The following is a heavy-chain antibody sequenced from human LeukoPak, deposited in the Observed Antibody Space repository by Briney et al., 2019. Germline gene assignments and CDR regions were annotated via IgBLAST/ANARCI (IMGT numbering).Heavy chain of an antibody. CDR3: ARGRWGSGYFYYYYMDV. CDR2: INHSGST. J-gene: IGHJ6*03. CDR1: GGSFSGYY. V-gene: IGHV4-34*01. D-gene: IGHD3-22*01. Sequence: SETLSLTCAVYGGSFSGYYWSWIRQPPGKGLEWIGEINHSGSTNYNPSLKSRVTISVDTSKNQLSLKLSSVTAADTAVYYCARGRWGSGYFYYYYMDVWGKGTTVTVSS.